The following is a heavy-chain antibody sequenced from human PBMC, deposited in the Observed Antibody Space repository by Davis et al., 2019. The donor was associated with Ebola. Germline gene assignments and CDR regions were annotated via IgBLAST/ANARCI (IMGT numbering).Heavy chain of an antibody. CDR2: IHYSGST. CDR1: GGSITSHY. V-gene: IGHV4-59*11. Sequence: SETLSLTCTVSGGSITSHYWSWIRQFPGKGLEWIGYIHYSGSTSTNPSLKSRVAMSVDMSKNQFSLKLSSVTAADTAMYYCVTQYRNGWFDPWGQGTLVTVSS. CDR3: VTQYRNGWFDP. J-gene: IGHJ5*02. D-gene: IGHD1-1*01.